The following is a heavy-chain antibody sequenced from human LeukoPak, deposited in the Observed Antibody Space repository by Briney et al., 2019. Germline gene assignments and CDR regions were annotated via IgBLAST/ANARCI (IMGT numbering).Heavy chain of an antibody. J-gene: IGHJ4*02. D-gene: IGHD3-10*01. Sequence: SETLSLTCTVSGGSISSYYWSWIRQPPGKGLEWIGYIYYSGSTNYNPSLKRRVTISVDTSKNQFSLRLSSVTAADTAVYYCARGLITMVRGVISHFDYWGQGTLVTVSS. V-gene: IGHV4-59*01. CDR1: GGSISSYY. CDR2: IYYSGST. CDR3: ARGLITMVRGVISHFDY.